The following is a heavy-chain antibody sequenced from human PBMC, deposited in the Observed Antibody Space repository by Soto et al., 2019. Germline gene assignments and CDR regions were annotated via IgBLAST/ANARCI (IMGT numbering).Heavy chain of an antibody. V-gene: IGHV1-69*01. J-gene: IGHJ6*02. CDR3: ARTYCGGDCYPLNDYYYGMDV. D-gene: IGHD2-21*02. CDR1: GGTFSSYA. Sequence: QVQLVQSGAEVKKPGSSVKVSCKASGGTFSSYAISWVRQAPGQGLEWMGGIIPIFGTANYAQKFQGRVTITADEYTSTAYMELSSLRSEDTAVYYCARTYCGGDCYPLNDYYYGMDVWGQGTTVTVSS. CDR2: IIPIFGTA.